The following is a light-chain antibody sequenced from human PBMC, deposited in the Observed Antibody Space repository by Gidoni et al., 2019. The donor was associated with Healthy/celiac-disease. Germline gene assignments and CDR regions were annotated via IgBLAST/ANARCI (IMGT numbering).Light chain of an antibody. CDR1: QSVSSY. CDR2: DAS. CDR3: QQRSNWPPWT. J-gene: IGKJ1*01. V-gene: IGKV3-11*01. Sequence: EIVLTQSPATLSLSPGERATISCRASQSVSSYLAWYQQKPGQAPRLLIYDASNSATGIPARFSGSGSGTDFPLTISSLEPEDFAVYYCQQRSNWPPWTFGQGTKVEIK.